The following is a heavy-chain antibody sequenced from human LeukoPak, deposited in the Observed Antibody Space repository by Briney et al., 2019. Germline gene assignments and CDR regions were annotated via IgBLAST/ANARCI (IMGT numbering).Heavy chain of an antibody. D-gene: IGHD6-19*01. J-gene: IGHJ3*02. CDR3: ARDGYSSGWYGAGAFDI. V-gene: IGHV3-21*01. CDR1: GFTFVNYS. CDR2: ISSSSSYI. Sequence: GGSLRLSCTASGFTFVNYSMNWVRQAPGKGLEWVSSISSSSSYIYYADSVKGRFTISRDNAKNSLYLQMNSLRAEDTAVYYCARDGYSSGWYGAGAFDIWGQGTMVTVSS.